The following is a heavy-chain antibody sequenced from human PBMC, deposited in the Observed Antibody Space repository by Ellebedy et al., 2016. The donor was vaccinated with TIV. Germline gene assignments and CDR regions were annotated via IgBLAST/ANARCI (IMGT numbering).Heavy chain of an antibody. J-gene: IGHJ4*02. CDR1: GFSLSTSGMC. V-gene: IGHV2-70*11. D-gene: IGHD3-10*01. Sequence: SGPTLVKPTQTLTLTCTFSGFSLSTSGMCVSWIRQPPGKALEWLARIDWDDDKYYSTSLKTRLTISKDTSKNQVVLTMTNMDPVDTATYYCARIHYGSGSYRMWSGYFDYWGQGTLVTVSS. CDR3: ARIHYGSGSYRMWSGYFDY. CDR2: IDWDDDK.